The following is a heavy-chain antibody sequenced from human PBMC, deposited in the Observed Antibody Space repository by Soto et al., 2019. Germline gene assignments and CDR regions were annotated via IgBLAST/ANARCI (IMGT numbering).Heavy chain of an antibody. V-gene: IGHV3-7*04. Sequence: EVQLVESGGGLVQPGGSLRLSCAASGFTFSSFWMSWVRQAPGKGLEWVANIKQDGSETRYVDSVKGRFTISRDNAKNSLYLQIDSLRAEDTAVYYCAGSSGWLDYYWGQGIRVTVSS. D-gene: IGHD3-22*01. CDR1: GFTFSSFW. J-gene: IGHJ4*02. CDR3: AGSSGWLDYY. CDR2: IKQDGSET.